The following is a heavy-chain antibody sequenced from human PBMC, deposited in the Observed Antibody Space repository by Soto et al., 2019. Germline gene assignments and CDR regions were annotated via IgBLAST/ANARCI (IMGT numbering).Heavy chain of an antibody. CDR1: GLSFMIYV. J-gene: IGHJ4*02. Sequence: GGSLGLACASSGLSFMIYVIDGSFKVQGKGLVWVSRINGTGSSITYADSVKGRFTISRDNAKYTLYLQMNSLRGEDTAVYHCARGYHYDSSGSPLDYWGQGTLVTVSS. CDR2: INGTGSSI. V-gene: IGHV3-74*03. D-gene: IGHD3-22*01. CDR3: ARGYHYDSSGSPLDY.